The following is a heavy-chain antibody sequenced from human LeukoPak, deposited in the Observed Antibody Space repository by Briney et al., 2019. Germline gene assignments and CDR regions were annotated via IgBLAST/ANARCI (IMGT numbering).Heavy chain of an antibody. J-gene: IGHJ4*02. CDR3: ATVGYSRFFDY. V-gene: IGHV1-46*01. Sequence: ASVKVSCKASGYTFTSYFMHWVRQAPGQGLEWMGIINPRDGSTNYAQRFQGRVTMTVDTSTSTVYMEVSSLRSEDTAVYYCATVGYSRFFDYWGQGTLVTVSS. CDR1: GYTFTSYF. CDR2: INPRDGST. D-gene: IGHD5-18*01.